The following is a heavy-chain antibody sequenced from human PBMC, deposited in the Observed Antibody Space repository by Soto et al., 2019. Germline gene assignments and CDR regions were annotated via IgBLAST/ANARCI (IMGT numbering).Heavy chain of an antibody. CDR2: IRAYNGDT. J-gene: IGHJ6*04. CDR1: GYTFTAYD. Sequence: ASVKVSCKTSGYTFTAYDIYWVRQAPGQGLEWMGWIRAYNGDTNYAQKFQTRVTMTTDKSTDTAYMDLRSLTSDDTAKYNYARAGAAPYYYYGLDVWGKGTTVTVSS. CDR3: ARAGAAPYYYYGLDV. D-gene: IGHD3-10*01. V-gene: IGHV1-18*01.